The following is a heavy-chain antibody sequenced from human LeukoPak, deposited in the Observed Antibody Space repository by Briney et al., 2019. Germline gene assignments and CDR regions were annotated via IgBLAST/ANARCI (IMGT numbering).Heavy chain of an antibody. V-gene: IGHV4-38-2*02. J-gene: IGHJ4*02. CDR2: IYHSGST. CDR3: ARWNYSNYGDY. CDR1: GYSISSGYY. D-gene: IGHD4-11*01. Sequence: SETLSLTCTVSGYSISSGYYWGWIRQPPGKGLEWIGSIYHSGSTHYNPSLKSRVTISVDTSKNQFSLKLSSVTAADTAVYYCARWNYSNYGDYWGQGTLVTVSS.